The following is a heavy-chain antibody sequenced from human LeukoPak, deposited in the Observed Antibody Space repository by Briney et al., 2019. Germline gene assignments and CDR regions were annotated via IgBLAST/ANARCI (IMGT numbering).Heavy chain of an antibody. Sequence: AGGSLRLSCAASGFTFSSHEMNWVRQAPGKGLEWVSYISSSSSTIYYADSVKGRFTISRDNAKNSLYLQMNSLRDEDTAVYYCARVEYYYGSGSYYRGWFDPWGQGTLVTVSS. J-gene: IGHJ5*02. CDR1: GFTFSSHE. CDR3: ARVEYYYGSGSYYRGWFDP. D-gene: IGHD3-10*01. V-gene: IGHV3-48*02. CDR2: ISSSSSTI.